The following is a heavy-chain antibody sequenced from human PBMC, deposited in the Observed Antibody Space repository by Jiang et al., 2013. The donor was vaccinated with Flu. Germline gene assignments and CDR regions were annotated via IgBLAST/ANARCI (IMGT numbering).Heavy chain of an antibody. CDR1: GYTFTSYG. J-gene: IGHJ4*02. V-gene: IGHV1-8*02. CDR3: ARTSCTNGACYDYFDH. CDR2: MNPNSGNT. D-gene: IGHD2-8*01. Sequence: GAEVKKPGASVKVSCKASGYTFTSYGISWVRQAPGQGLEWMGWMNPNSGNTGYAQKFQGRVTMTRDTSISTVYMELSNLRSDDTAVYYCARTSCTNGACYDYFDHWGQGTLVTVSS.